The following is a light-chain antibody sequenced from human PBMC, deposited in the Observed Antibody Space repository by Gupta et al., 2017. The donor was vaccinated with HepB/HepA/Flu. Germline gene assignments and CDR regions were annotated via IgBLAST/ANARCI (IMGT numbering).Light chain of an antibody. CDR3: MQALQTPRT. CDR2: SGS. CDR1: QSLLHSNGYNY. V-gene: IGKV2-28*01. Sequence: DIVMTQSPLSLPVTPGEPASISCRSSQSLLHSNGYNYLDWYLQKPGQSPQLLIYSGSNRASGVPDRFSGSGSGTDCTLKISRVEAEDVGVYYCMQALQTPRTFGQGTKVEIK. J-gene: IGKJ1*01.